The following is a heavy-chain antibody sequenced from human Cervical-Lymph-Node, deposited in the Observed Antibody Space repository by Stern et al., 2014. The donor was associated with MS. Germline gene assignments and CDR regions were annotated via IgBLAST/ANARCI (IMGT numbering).Heavy chain of an antibody. CDR1: GYSFTIYY. J-gene: IGHJ4*02. V-gene: IGHV5-51*01. CDR2: IYPYDSDT. Sequence: VQLVQSGAEVKKPGESLKISCKLSGYSFTIYYIAWVRQMPGKGLEWMWVIYPYDSDTTYSPSFQAQVTISADKSITTAYLQWSSLRASDTAMYYCARHVQGFDYWGQGTLVTVSS. CDR3: ARHVQGFDY.